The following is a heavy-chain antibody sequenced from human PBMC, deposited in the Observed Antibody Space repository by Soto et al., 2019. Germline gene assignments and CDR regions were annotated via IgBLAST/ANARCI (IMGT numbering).Heavy chain of an antibody. CDR3: AKDRRYYDFWSGYYTYYYYGMDV. CDR1: GFTLSSYG. CDR2: ISYDGSNK. V-gene: IGHV3-30*18. J-gene: IGHJ6*02. D-gene: IGHD3-3*01. Sequence: PGGSLRLSCAASGFTLSSYGMHWVRQAPGKGLEWVAVISYDGSNKYYADSVKGRFTISRDNSKNTLYLQMNSLRAEDTAVYYCAKDRRYYDFWSGYYTYYYYGMDVWGQGTTVTVSS.